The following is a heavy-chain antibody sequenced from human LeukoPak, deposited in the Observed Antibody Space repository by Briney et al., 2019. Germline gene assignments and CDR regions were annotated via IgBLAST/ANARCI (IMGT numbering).Heavy chain of an antibody. J-gene: IGHJ4*02. CDR1: GGSFSGYY. CDR2: INHSGST. V-gene: IGHV4-34*01. CDR3: AGSGKQQLVRTRYDFDY. Sequence: SETLSLTCAVYGGSFSGYYWSWIRQPPGKGLEWIGEINHSGSTNYNPSLKSRVTISVDTSKNQFSLKLSSVTAADTAVYYCAGSGKQQLVRTRYDFDYWGQGTLVTVSS. D-gene: IGHD6-13*01.